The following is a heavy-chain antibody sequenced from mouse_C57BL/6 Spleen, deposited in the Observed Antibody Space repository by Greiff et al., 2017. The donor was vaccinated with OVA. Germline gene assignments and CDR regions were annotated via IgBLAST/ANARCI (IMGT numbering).Heavy chain of an antibody. V-gene: IGHV5-16*01. CDR3: ARGGELITSGAMDY. J-gene: IGHJ4*01. CDR2: INYDGSST. Sequence: EVKVVESEGGLVQPGSSMKLSCTASGFTFSDYYMAWVRQVPEKGLEWVANINYDGSSTYYLDSLKSRFIISRDNAKNILYLQMSSLKSEDTATYYCARGGELITSGAMDYWGQGTSVTVSS. CDR1: GFTFSDYY. D-gene: IGHD1-1*01.